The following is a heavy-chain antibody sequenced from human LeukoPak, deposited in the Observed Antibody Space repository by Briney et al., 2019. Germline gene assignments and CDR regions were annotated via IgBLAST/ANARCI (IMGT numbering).Heavy chain of an antibody. CDR1: GGSISSSSYY. J-gene: IGHJ4*02. CDR2: IHPSGSP. CDR3: SRGGDASKAGKY. D-gene: IGHD3-10*01. Sequence: SETLSLTCTVSGGSISSSSYYWSWIRRPPGKGLEWIGEIHPSGSPSYNPSLESRTIISVDASKNQFSLILNSVTAADTALYFCSRGGDASKAGKYWGQGALVTVSS. V-gene: IGHV4-39*07.